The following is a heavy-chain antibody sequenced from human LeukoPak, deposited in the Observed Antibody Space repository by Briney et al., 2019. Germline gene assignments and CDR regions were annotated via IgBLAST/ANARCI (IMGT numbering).Heavy chain of an antibody. V-gene: IGHV3-7*01. J-gene: IGHJ2*01. CDR3: ARVRTEWYIDL. Sequence: PGGSLRLSCAGSGFIFNSHWMTWVRQAPGMGLEWVGNIRQDGDEKFYADSVRGRFTISRDNAENSLYLHLNSLRAEDTAIYYCARVRTEWYIDLWGRGTLVTVSP. D-gene: IGHD2-8*02. CDR2: IRQDGDEK. CDR1: GFIFNSHW.